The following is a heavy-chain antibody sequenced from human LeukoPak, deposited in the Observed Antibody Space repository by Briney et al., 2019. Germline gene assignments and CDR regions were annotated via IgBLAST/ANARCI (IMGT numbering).Heavy chain of an antibody. CDR1: GFTFSTYG. CDR3: ARDREYYDFWSGYYTGGGGVDY. D-gene: IGHD3-3*01. CDR2: IRYDGSNK. Sequence: GGSLRLSCAASGFTFSTYGMHWVRQAPGKGLEWVAFIRYDGSNKYHADSVKGRFTISRDNAKNSLYLQMNSLRAEDTAVYYCARDREYYDFWSGYYTGGGGVDYWGQGTLVTVSS. V-gene: IGHV3-30*02. J-gene: IGHJ4*02.